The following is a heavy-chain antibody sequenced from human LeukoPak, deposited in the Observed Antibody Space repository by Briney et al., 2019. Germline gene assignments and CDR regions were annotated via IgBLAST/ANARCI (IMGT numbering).Heavy chain of an antibody. CDR2: INHSGST. V-gene: IGHV4-34*01. CDR3: VRGEQWLVWSHGVY. Sequence: SETLSLTCAVYGGSFTGYYWSWIRQPPGKGLEWIGEINHSGSTNYNPSLESRVTLSVDTSKNQFSLKLSSVTAADTAVYYCVRGEQWLVWSHGVYWGQGTLVTVSS. CDR1: GGSFTGYY. J-gene: IGHJ4*02. D-gene: IGHD6-19*01.